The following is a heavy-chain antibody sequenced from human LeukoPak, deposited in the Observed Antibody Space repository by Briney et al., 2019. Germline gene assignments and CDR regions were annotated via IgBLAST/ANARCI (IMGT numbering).Heavy chain of an antibody. CDR3: ARWYSSSSGGYGMDV. Sequence: SETLSLTCTVSGGSISSYYWSWIRQPPGKGLEWIGYIYYSRSTNYNPSLKSRVTISVDTSKNQFSLKLSSVTAADTAVYYCARWYSSSSGGYGMDVWGQGTTVTVSS. J-gene: IGHJ6*02. CDR1: GGSISSYY. V-gene: IGHV4-59*01. D-gene: IGHD6-6*01. CDR2: IYYSRST.